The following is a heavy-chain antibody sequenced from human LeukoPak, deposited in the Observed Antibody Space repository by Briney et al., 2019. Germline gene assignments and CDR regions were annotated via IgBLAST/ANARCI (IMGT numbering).Heavy chain of an antibody. CDR3: ARGARAGYNLEPFDY. CDR1: GGSFSTYY. J-gene: IGHJ4*02. D-gene: IGHD5-24*01. Sequence: SETLSLTCAVYGGSFSTYYWSWIRQPPGKGLEWIGEINHSGSTNYNPSLKSRVSISVDTSKNQLSLKLSSVTAADTAVYYCARGARAGYNLEPFDYWGQGTLVTVSS. CDR2: INHSGST. V-gene: IGHV4-34*01.